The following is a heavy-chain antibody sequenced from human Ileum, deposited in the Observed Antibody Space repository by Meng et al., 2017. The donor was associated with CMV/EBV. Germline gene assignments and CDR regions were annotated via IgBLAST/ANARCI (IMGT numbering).Heavy chain of an antibody. J-gene: IGHJ4*02. CDR2: IHTSGTT. CDR3: AREKSSCTSSTCYGVDS. V-gene: IGHV4-4*07. Sequence: GPRQESGPGLSKPPGPLPLTCIVSDGSISSSYWSWIRQSAGKGLEWIGRIHTSGTTNYNPSLKSRVTLSLDTSKDQFSLKLTSVTAADTAVYYCAREKSSCTSSTCYGVDSWGQGTLVTVSS. D-gene: IGHD2-2*01. CDR1: DGSISSSY.